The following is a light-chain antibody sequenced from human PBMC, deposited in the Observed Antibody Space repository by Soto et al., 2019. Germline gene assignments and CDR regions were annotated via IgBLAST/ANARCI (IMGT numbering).Light chain of an antibody. CDR2: DVS. CDR3: TSYTSTSTLV. Sequence: QSVLTQPASVSGSPGQSITFSCTGASSDVGGYNYVSWYQQHPGKAPKLMIYDVSYRPSGVSNRFSGSKSGNTASLTISGLQAEDEADYYCTSYTSTSTLVFGGGTQLTVL. V-gene: IGLV2-14*01. CDR1: SSDVGGYNY. J-gene: IGLJ7*01.